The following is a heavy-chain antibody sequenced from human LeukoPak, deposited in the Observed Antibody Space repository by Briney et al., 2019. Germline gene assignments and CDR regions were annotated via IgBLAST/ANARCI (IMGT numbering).Heavy chain of an antibody. CDR1: GFTFSSYA. CDR3: VKGGITMIVVVMEFDY. Sequence: GGSLRLSCSASGFTFSSYATHWVRHAPGKGLEYVSAISSNGGSTYYADSVKGRFTISRDNSKNTLYLQMSSLRAEDTAVYYCVKGGITMIVVVMEFDYWGQGTLVTVSS. V-gene: IGHV3-64D*06. D-gene: IGHD3-22*01. J-gene: IGHJ4*02. CDR2: ISSNGGST.